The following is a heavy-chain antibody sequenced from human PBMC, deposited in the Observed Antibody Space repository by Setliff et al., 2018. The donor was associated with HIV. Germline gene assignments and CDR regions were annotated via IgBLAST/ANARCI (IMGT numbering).Heavy chain of an antibody. CDR3: ARGVARQVVIDRWFDP. V-gene: IGHV4-38-2*02. J-gene: IGHJ5*02. Sequence: PSETLSLTCSVSGYSINTAYYWGWIRQSPGKGLEWIGGFHHSGSTHYNPSLKSRVTISGQTSNNQFSLQLTSVTAADTAIYYCARGVARQVVIDRWFDPWGQGTPVTVSS. D-gene: IGHD2-21*01. CDR1: GYSINTAYY. CDR2: FHHSGST.